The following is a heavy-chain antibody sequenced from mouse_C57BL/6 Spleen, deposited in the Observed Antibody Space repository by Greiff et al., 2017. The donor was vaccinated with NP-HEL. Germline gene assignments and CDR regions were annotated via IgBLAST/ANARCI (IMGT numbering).Heavy chain of an antibody. J-gene: IGHJ1*03. Sequence: DVKLQESGPGMVKPSQSLSLTCTVTGYSITSGYDWHWIRHFPGNKLEWMGYISYSGSTNYNPSLKSRISITHDTSKNHFFLKLNSVTTEDTATYYCARRGFYYDYDGYFDVWGTGTTVTVSS. V-gene: IGHV3-1*01. CDR1: GYSITSGYD. CDR2: ISYSGST. CDR3: ARRGFYYDYDGYFDV. D-gene: IGHD2-4*01.